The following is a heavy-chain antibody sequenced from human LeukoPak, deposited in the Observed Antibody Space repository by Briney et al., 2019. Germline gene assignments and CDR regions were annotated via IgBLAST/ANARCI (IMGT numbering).Heavy chain of an antibody. CDR3: ARRRDDDSSGYYNWFDP. V-gene: IGHV4-31*03. Sequence: SETLSLTCTVSGASISSGGYYWGWIRQHPGKGLEWIGHIYYDGTAFYNPSLKSRVIISVDTSKNQFFLTLISLTAADTALYYCARRRDDDSSGYYNWFDPWGQGALVTVSS. CDR2: IYYDGTA. CDR1: GASISSGGYY. D-gene: IGHD3-22*01. J-gene: IGHJ5*02.